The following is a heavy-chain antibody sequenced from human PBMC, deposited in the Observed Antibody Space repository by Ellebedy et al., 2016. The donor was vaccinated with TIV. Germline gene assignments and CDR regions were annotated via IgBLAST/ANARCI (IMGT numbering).Heavy chain of an antibody. CDR2: VYHSGHT. CDR3: ARDWTRGGGYFASWFDP. Sequence: MPSEILSLTCGVSGGSINSDNYWSWVRQSPGRGLEWIGEVYHSGHTNYNPSLRSRVSISVDKSKSQFSLRLRSMTAADTAVYYCARDWTRGGGYFASWFDPWGQGTPVTVSS. J-gene: IGHJ5*02. D-gene: IGHD2/OR15-2a*01. V-gene: IGHV4-4*02. CDR1: GGSINSDNY.